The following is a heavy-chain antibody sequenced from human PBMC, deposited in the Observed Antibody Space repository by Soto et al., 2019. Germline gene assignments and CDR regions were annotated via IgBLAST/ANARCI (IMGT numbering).Heavy chain of an antibody. CDR2: IYYSGST. V-gene: IGHV4-59*01. Sequence: ETLSLTCSVSGGSTSDNYWSWIRQPPGKGLEWIGYIYYSGSTNYNPSLKSRVTISVDTSKNQFSLKLSSVTAADTAVYYCARVPGPWGQGSLVTGSS. CDR1: GGSTSDNY. CDR3: ARVPGP. J-gene: IGHJ5*02.